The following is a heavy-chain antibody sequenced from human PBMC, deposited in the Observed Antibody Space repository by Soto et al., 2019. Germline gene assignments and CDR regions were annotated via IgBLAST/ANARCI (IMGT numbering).Heavy chain of an antibody. V-gene: IGHV5-51*01. CDR2: IKPGGSDL. CDR1: GYRLDAAW. J-gene: IGHJ4*02. CDR3: AKQITVICDF. Sequence: GESLKISCKGVGYRLDAAWIGWVRQVPGKGLEWMGIIKPGGSDLRYSPSFRGQVTISADAAVNTAYLKWDSLKASDTAMYYCAKQITVICDFRGQGTLVTVSS. D-gene: IGHD3-10*01.